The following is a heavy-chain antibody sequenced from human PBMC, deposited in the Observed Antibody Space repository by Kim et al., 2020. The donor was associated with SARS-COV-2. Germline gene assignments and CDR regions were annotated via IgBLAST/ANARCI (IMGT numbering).Heavy chain of an antibody. J-gene: IGHJ6*02. D-gene: IGHD3-10*01. CDR2: INHSGST. V-gene: IGHV4-34*01. CDR1: GGSFSGYY. CDR3: ANYGSGSHRYYYYGMDV. Sequence: SETLSLTCAVYGGSFSGYYWSWIRQPPGKGLEWIGEINHSGSTNYNPSLKSRVTISVDTSKNQFSLKLSSVTAADTAVYYCANYGSGSHRYYYYGMDVWGQGTTVTVSS.